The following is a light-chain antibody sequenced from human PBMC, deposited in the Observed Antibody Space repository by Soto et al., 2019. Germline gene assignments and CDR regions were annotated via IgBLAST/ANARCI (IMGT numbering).Light chain of an antibody. CDR2: DAS. CDR3: QQYKDFAWT. J-gene: IGKJ1*01. V-gene: IGKV1-5*01. Sequence: DIQLTQSPSTLSASVGDRVTVTCRASQRIDRYLAWYQQKPGKAPKLLVYDASTLEGGVPSSFSGSGSATEFILTISSLQPDDFATYYCQQYKDFAWTFGQGTRVEIK. CDR1: QRIDRY.